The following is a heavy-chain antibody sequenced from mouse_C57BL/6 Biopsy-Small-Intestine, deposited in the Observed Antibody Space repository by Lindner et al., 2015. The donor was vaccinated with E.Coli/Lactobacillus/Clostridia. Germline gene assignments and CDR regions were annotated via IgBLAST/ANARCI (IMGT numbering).Heavy chain of an antibody. D-gene: IGHD1-3*01. CDR2: INLSGGST. CDR1: GYTFTKYY. CDR3: ARDSSGIHWYFDL. Sequence: SVKVSCKASGYTFTKYYMHWVRQAPGQGLEWMGLINLSGGSTSYAQKFQGRVTMTRDTSTSTVYMELSSLRSDDTAVYYCARDSSGIHWYFDLWGRGTLVTVSS. V-gene: IGHV1S61*01. J-gene: IGHJ1*01.